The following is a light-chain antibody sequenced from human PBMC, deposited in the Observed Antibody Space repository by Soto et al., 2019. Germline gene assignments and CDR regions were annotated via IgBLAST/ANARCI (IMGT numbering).Light chain of an antibody. Sequence: EIVLTQSPGTLSLSPGDRATLSCRASQSVTSDYLAWYQQKPGQAPSLLIFGASTRATGIPDRFSGSGSGTDFTLTISRLEPEDFAMYYCQQYGSSAPITFGQGTRVEIE. J-gene: IGKJ5*01. CDR3: QQYGSSAPIT. V-gene: IGKV3-20*01. CDR2: GAS. CDR1: QSVTSDY.